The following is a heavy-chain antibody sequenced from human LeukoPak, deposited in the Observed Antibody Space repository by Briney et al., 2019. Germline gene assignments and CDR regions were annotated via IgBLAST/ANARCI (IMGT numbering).Heavy chain of an antibody. D-gene: IGHD2-2*02. CDR2: INPNSGGT. V-gene: IGHV1-2*02. CDR3: ARDRGYCSSTSCYKLYYFDY. J-gene: IGHJ4*02. Sequence: ASVKVSCKASGYTFTGYYMHWVRQAPGQGLEWMGCINPNSGGTNYAQKFQGRVTMTRDTSISTAYMELSRLRSDDTAVYYCARDRGYCSSTSCYKLYYFDYWGQGTLVTVSS. CDR1: GYTFTGYY.